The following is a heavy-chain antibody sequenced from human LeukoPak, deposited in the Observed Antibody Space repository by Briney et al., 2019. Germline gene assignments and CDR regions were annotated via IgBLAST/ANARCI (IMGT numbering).Heavy chain of an antibody. J-gene: IGHJ4*02. D-gene: IGHD3-22*01. CDR2: INHSGST. Sequence: SETLSLTCAVYGGSFSGYYWSWIRQPPGKGLEWIGEINHSGSTNYNPSLKSRVTISVDTSKNQFSLKLSSVTAADTAVYYCARGGRRTGTYYYDSSGYHDYWGQGTLVIVSS. CDR1: GGSFSGYY. CDR3: ARGGRRTGTYYYDSSGYHDY. V-gene: IGHV4-34*01.